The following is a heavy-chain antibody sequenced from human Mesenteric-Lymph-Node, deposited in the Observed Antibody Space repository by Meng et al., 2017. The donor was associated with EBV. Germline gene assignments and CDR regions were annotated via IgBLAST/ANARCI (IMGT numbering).Heavy chain of an antibody. CDR3: ARDEVPTTETRYNWLDS. J-gene: IGHJ5*01. Sequence: QVQLEQSGGGVVQPGRSMRLSCVGSGFNFSRFPLTWVRQAPGKGLEWVALISYDGAKNYYADSVRGRFTISRDNSRNRVFLQINSVRPDDTAIYFCARDEVPTTETRYNWLDSWGQGVLVTVSS. CDR1: GFNFSRFP. CDR2: ISYDGAKN. V-gene: IGHV3-30-3*01. D-gene: IGHD5-12*01.